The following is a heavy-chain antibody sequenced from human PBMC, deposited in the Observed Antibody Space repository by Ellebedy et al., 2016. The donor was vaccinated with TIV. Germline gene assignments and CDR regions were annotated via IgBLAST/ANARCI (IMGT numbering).Heavy chain of an antibody. CDR3: ARFVEQWLAFDY. J-gene: IGHJ4*02. Sequence: SETLSLXCTVSGGSISSGSYYWSWIRQPPGKGLEWIGYIYYSGSTNYNPSLKSRVTISVDTSKNQFSLKLSSVTAADTALYYCARFVEQWLAFDYWGQGTLVTVSS. CDR1: GGSISSGSYY. CDR2: IYYSGST. V-gene: IGHV4-61*01. D-gene: IGHD6-19*01.